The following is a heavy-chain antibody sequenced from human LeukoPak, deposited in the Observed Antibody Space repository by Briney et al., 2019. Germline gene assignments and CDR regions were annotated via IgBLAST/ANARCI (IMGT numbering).Heavy chain of an antibody. CDR1: GFTFSSHW. Sequence: GGSLRLSCAASGFTFSSHWMQWVRQAPGKGQVWVSRINTDGSSTSYADSVKGRFTISRDNAKNTLYLQMNSLRVEDTAMYYCARVKAVAGPGSLDYWGQGTLVTVSS. J-gene: IGHJ4*02. V-gene: IGHV3-74*01. D-gene: IGHD6-19*01. CDR2: INTDGSST. CDR3: ARVKAVAGPGSLDY.